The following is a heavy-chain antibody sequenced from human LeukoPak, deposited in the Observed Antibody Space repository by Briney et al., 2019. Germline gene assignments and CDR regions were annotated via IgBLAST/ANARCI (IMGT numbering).Heavy chain of an antibody. J-gene: IGHJ4*02. D-gene: IGHD3-22*01. Sequence: PGGSLRLSCAASGFTFSDYYMSWIRQAPGKGLEWVSYISSRGSTIYYADSVKGRFTISRDNAKNSLYLQMNSLRAEDTAVYYCARGSITMIVVVINFDYWGQGTLVTVSS. CDR2: ISSRGSTI. CDR3: ARGSITMIVVVINFDY. CDR1: GFTFSDYY. V-gene: IGHV3-11*04.